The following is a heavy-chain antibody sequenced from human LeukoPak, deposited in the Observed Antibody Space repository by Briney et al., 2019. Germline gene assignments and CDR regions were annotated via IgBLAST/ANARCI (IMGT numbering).Heavy chain of an antibody. D-gene: IGHD5-24*01. CDR1: GYTFTGYY. CDR2: INPNSGNT. J-gene: IGHJ6*02. V-gene: IGHV1-8*02. CDR3: ARGRPHGA. Sequence: GASVKVSCKASGYTFTGYYMHWVRQAPGQGLEWMGRINPNSGNTGYAQKFQGRVTMTRNTSINTAYMELSSLRSEDTAVYYCARGRPHGAWGQGTTVTVSS.